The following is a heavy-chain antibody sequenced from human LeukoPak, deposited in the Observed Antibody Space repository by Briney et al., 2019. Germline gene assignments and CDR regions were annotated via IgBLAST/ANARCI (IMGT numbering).Heavy chain of an antibody. Sequence: GGSLRLSCAASGFTFSSYAMSWVRQAPGKGLEWVSAISGSGGSTYYADSVKGPFTISRDNSKNTLYLQMISLRAEDTAVYYCAKDSVVRGVIPSYFDYWGQGTLVTVSS. CDR2: ISGSGGST. J-gene: IGHJ4*02. D-gene: IGHD3-10*01. CDR3: AKDSVVRGVIPSYFDY. V-gene: IGHV3-23*01. CDR1: GFTFSSYA.